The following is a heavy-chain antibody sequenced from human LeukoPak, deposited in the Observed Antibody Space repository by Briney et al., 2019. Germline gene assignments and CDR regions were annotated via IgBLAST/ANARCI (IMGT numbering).Heavy chain of an antibody. CDR2: IYTSGST. V-gene: IGHV4-4*07. J-gene: IGHJ5*02. D-gene: IGHD3-3*01. CDR3: ARVGDFWSGYPPFDP. CDR1: GGSISSYY. Sequence: TSESLSLTCTVSGGSISSYYWSWIRQPAGKGLEWIGRIYTSGSTNYNPSLKSRLTMSVDTSNNQFSLKLTSMTAADTAVYYCARVGDFWSGYPPFDPWGQGTLVTSPQ.